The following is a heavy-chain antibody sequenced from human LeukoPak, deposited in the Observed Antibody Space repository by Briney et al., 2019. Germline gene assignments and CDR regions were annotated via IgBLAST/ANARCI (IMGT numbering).Heavy chain of an antibody. V-gene: IGHV3-9*01. Sequence: PGGSLRLSCAASGFTFDDYAMHWVRQAPGKGLEWVSGISWNSGSIGYADSVKGRFTISRDNGKNSLYLQMNSLRAEDTALYYCAKDAYYDILTGWFDYWGQGTLVTVSS. CDR1: GFTFDDYA. CDR3: AKDAYYDILTGWFDY. D-gene: IGHD3-9*01. J-gene: IGHJ4*02. CDR2: ISWNSGSI.